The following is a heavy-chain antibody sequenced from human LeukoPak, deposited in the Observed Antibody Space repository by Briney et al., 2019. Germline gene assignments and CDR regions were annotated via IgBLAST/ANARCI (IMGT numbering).Heavy chain of an antibody. V-gene: IGHV3-7*01. D-gene: IGHD3-9*01. CDR3: VRNLPGAGY. J-gene: IGHJ4*02. Sequence: GGSLRLSCAASGFTFNNYWLSWVRQAPGKGLEWVANIRTDGSETYYVDAVKGRFTISRDNAKNSLYLQMNNLRVEDTAVYYCVRNLPGAGYWGQGTLVIVSS. CDR2: IRTDGSET. CDR1: GFTFNNYW.